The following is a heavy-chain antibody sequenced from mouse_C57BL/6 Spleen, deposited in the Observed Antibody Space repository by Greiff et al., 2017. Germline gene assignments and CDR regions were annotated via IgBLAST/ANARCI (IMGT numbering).Heavy chain of an antibody. V-gene: IGHV1-52*01. D-gene: IGHD3-3*01. CDR3: ARKRDGSYFDY. Sequence: VQLQQPGAELVRPGSSVKLSCKASGYIFTSYWMHWVKQRPIQGLEWIGNIDPSDSETHYNQKFKDKATLTVDKSSSTAYMQLSSLTSEDSAVYYCARKRDGSYFDYWGQGTTLTVSS. CDR2: IDPSDSET. J-gene: IGHJ2*01. CDR1: GYIFTSYW.